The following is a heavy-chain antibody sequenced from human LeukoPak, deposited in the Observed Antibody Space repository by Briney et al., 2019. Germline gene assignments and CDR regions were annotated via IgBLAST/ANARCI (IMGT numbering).Heavy chain of an antibody. J-gene: IGHJ4*02. CDR1: GFTFSSYA. Sequence: GGSLRLSCLTSGFTFSSYAMSWVRQAPGKGLEWVSAISGSGGSTYYADSVKGRFTISRDNSKNTLYLQMNSLRAEDTAVYYCAKDLTIAAAGIFDYWGQGTLVTVSS. D-gene: IGHD6-13*01. CDR2: ISGSGGST. V-gene: IGHV3-23*01. CDR3: AKDLTIAAAGIFDY.